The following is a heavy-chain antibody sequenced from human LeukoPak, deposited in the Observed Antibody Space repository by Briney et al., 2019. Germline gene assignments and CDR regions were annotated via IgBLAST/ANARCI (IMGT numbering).Heavy chain of an antibody. Sequence: GASVKVSCKASGYTFTSYGISWVRQAPGQGLEWMGWISAYNGNTNYAQKLQGRVTMTTDTSTSTAYMELSSLRSEDTAVYYCARVYGDYVGDAFDIWGQGTMVTVSS. J-gene: IGHJ3*02. CDR1: GYTFTSYG. D-gene: IGHD4-17*01. CDR2: ISAYNGNT. CDR3: ARVYGDYVGDAFDI. V-gene: IGHV1-18*01.